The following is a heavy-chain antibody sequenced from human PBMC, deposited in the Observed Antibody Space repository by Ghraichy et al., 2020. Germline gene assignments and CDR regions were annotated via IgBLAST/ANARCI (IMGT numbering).Heavy chain of an antibody. J-gene: IGHJ6*02. Sequence: GGSLRLSCAASGFTFSSYSMNWVRQAPGKGLEWVSYISSSSSTIYYADSVKGRFTISRDNAKNSLYLQMNSLRDEDTAVYYCARDLKDSSGWYGYYYGMDVWGQGTTVTVSS. CDR3: ARDLKDSSGWYGYYYGMDV. CDR1: GFTFSSYS. D-gene: IGHD6-19*01. CDR2: ISSSSSTI. V-gene: IGHV3-48*02.